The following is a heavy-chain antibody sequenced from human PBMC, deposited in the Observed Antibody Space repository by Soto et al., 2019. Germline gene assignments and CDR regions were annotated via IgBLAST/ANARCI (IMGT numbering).Heavy chain of an antibody. V-gene: IGHV4-31*03. CDR1: GAYMRNDYYY. Sequence: QVPLQESGPGLVKPSETLSLTCTVSGAYMRNDYYYWSWVRQNPGKDLEGIGHMHHSGRTYYNQSLKSRVAISGDTSKNQFSLYLNSVTAADTAVYYCARWVEVSLDYFDSWGQGTPVTVSS. CDR3: ARWVEVSLDYFDS. CDR2: MHHSGRT. D-gene: IGHD2-15*01. J-gene: IGHJ4*02.